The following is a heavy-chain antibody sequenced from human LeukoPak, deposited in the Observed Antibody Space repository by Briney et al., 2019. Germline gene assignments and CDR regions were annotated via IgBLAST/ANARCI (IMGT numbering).Heavy chain of an antibody. CDR3: ARHGYTASHYFLDF. D-gene: IGHD3-16*01. CDR1: SGSINSYY. CDR2: IYTTGKT. Sequence: SETLSLTCTVSSGSINSYYWGWVRQPAGRGLEWIGRIYTTGKTDYNPCLKRRLTISVDTSKRQFSLNLRSVTDADTAIYYCARHGYTASHYFLDFWSQGTLVTVSS. J-gene: IGHJ4*02. V-gene: IGHV4-4*07.